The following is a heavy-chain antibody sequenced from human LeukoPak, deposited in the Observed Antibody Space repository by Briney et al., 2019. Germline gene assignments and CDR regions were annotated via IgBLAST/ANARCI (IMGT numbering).Heavy chain of an antibody. Sequence: SETLSLTCTVSGGSISSYCWSWIRQPPGKGLEWIGYIYYSGSTNYNPSLKSRVTISVDTSKNQFSLKLSSVTAADTAVYYCARSSSDFWSGFDYWGQGTLVTVSS. J-gene: IGHJ4*02. CDR2: IYYSGST. V-gene: IGHV4-59*01. CDR1: GGSISSYC. CDR3: ARSSSDFWSGFDY. D-gene: IGHD3-3*01.